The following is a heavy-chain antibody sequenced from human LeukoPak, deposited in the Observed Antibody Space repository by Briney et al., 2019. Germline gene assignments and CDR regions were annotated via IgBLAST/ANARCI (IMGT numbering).Heavy chain of an antibody. D-gene: IGHD2-21*01. J-gene: IGHJ4*02. CDR3: AKAPVTTCRGAYCYPFDY. Sequence: PGGSLRLSCVTSGFRFSNFEMNWVRQPPGKGLEWVSHISTGTYKAYADSVKGRFTVSRDNARNSLFLQMNRLRPEDAAVYYCAKAPVTTCRGAYCYPFDYWGQGTLVTVSS. CDR1: GFRFSNFE. CDR2: ISTGTYK. V-gene: IGHV3-48*03.